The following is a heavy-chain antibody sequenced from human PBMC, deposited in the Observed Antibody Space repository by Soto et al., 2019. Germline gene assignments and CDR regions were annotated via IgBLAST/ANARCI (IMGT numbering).Heavy chain of an antibody. D-gene: IGHD6-13*01. Sequence: QVQLQQSGPGLVKPSQTLSLTCAISGDSVSSHSAAWNWIRQSPSRGLEWLGRTNYRSKWYNHYAVSLKSRITINPDTSKNQFSLQLTSVTPEDTAVYYCASGLAAGTGYYFDYWGQGTLVTVSS. CDR2: TNYRSKWYN. V-gene: IGHV6-1*01. CDR1: GDSVSSHSAA. J-gene: IGHJ4*02. CDR3: ASGLAAGTGYYFDY.